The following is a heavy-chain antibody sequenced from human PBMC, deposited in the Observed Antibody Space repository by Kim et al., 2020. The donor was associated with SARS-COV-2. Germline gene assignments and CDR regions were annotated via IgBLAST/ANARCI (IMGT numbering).Heavy chain of an antibody. V-gene: IGHV3-21*01. CDR1: GFTFSSYS. D-gene: IGHD6-13*01. CDR2: ISSSSSYI. CDR3: ARDIVSRSSWLGYYMDV. J-gene: IGHJ6*03. Sequence: GGSLRLSCAASGFTFSSYSMNWVRQAPGKGLEWVASISSSSSYIYYADLVKGRFTISRDNAKNSLYLQMNSLRAEDTAVYYCARDIVSRSSWLGYYMDVWGKGTTVTVSS.